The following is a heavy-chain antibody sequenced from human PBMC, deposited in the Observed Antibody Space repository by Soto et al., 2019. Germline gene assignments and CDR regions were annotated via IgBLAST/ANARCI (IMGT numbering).Heavy chain of an antibody. J-gene: IGHJ3*02. CDR2: IIPIFGTA. CDR1: GGTFSSYA. CDR3: ASRTGRIRKLVAGDAFDI. Sequence: QVQLVQSGAEVKKPGSSVKVSCKASGGTFSSYAISWVRQAPGQGLEWMGGIIPIFGTANYAQKFQGRVTITEDESTGTGYMELSRVRAEDTAVYYCASRTGRIRKLVAGDAFDIWGQGTMVTVSS. V-gene: IGHV1-69*01. D-gene: IGHD5-18*01.